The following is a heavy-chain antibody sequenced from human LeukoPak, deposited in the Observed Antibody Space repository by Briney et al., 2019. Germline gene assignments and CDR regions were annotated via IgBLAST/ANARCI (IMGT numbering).Heavy chain of an antibody. V-gene: IGHV4-34*01. CDR3: ARDLPIVVVPAAMGY. Sequence: SETLSLTCAVYGGSFSGYYWSWIRQPPGKGLEWIGEINHSGSTNYNPSLKSRVTISVDTSKNQFSLKLSSVTAADTAVYYCARDLPIVVVPAAMGYWGQGTLVTVSS. CDR2: INHSGST. CDR1: GGSFSGYY. J-gene: IGHJ4*02. D-gene: IGHD2-2*01.